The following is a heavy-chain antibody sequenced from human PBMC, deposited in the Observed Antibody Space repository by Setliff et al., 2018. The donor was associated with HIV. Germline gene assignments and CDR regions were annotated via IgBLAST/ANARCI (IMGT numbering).Heavy chain of an antibody. CDR2: IHPSGGST. J-gene: IGHJ5*02. CDR3: ARVRYCSGGSCYGGEYWFDP. CDR1: GYTFTSYY. D-gene: IGHD2-15*01. Sequence: GASVKVSCKASGYTFTSYYIHWVRQAPGQGLEWMGVIHPSGGSTSYAQSFQDRVTMTRDTSTSTVYMELSSLRSEDTAVYYCARVRYCSGGSCYGGEYWFDPWGQGTLVT. V-gene: IGHV1-46*01.